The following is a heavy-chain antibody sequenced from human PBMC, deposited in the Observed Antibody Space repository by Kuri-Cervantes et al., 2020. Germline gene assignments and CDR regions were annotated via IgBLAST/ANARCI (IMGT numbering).Heavy chain of an antibody. CDR1: GYTFTSYG. J-gene: IGHJ4*02. V-gene: IGHV1-18*01. D-gene: IGHD4-23*01. CDR3: ARVAQAGLRWSGSGYYFDY. Sequence: ASVKVSCKASGYTFTSYGISWARQAPGQGLEWMGWISAYNGNTNYAQKLQGRVTMTTDTSTSTAYMELRSLRSDDTAVYYCARVAQAGLRWSGSGYYFDYWGQGTLVTVSS. CDR2: ISAYNGNT.